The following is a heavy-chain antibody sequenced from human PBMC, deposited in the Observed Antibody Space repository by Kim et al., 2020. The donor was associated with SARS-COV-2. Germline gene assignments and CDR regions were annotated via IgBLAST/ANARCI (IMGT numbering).Heavy chain of an antibody. CDR2: IHDSGYT. CDR1: GASITRGGYH. CDR3: AKERCSSTSCFALDDGDFYYYGMDS. J-gene: IGHJ6*02. D-gene: IGHD2-2*01. V-gene: IGHV4-31*03. Sequence: SETLSLTCSVSGASITRGGYHWTWIRQQPGKGLEWIGYIHDSGYTHYNPSLQSRLTISLETSKNQFTLKLSSVTAADTAVYYCAKERCSSTSCFALDDGDFYYYGMDSWGQGTTVIVS.